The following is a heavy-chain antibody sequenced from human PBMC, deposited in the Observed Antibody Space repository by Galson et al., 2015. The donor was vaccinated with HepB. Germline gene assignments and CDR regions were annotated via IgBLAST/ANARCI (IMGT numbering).Heavy chain of an antibody. CDR3: ASSSWDGDYFDY. D-gene: IGHD6-13*01. J-gene: IGHJ4*02. CDR1: GGSISSYY. CDR2: IYYSGST. V-gene: IGHV4-59*01. Sequence: QVQLQESGPGLVKPSETLSLTCTVSGGSISSYYWSWIRQPPGKGLEWIGYIYYSGSTNYNPSLKSRVTISVDTSKNQFSLKLSSVTAADTAVYYCASSSWDGDYFDYWGQGTLVTVSS.